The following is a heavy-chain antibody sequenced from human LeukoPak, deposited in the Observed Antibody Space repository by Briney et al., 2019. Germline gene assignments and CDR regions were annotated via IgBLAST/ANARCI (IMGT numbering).Heavy chain of an antibody. CDR2: ISAYNGNT. CDR1: GYTFTSYG. J-gene: IGHJ6*02. CDR3: ASGVRAAAGTDYGMDV. D-gene: IGHD6-13*01. Sequence: ASVKVSCKASGYTFTSYGISWVRQAPGQGLEWMGWISAYNGNTNYAQKLQGRVTMTTDTSTRKAYMELRSLRSDDTAVYYCASGVRAAAGTDYGMDVWGQGTTVTVSS. V-gene: IGHV1-18*01.